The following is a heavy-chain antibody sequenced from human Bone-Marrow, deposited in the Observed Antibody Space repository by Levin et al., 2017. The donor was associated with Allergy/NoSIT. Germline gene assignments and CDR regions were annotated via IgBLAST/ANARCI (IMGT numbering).Heavy chain of an antibody. J-gene: IGHJ4*02. Sequence: GGSLRLSCAASGFTFSSYWMHWVRQAPGKGLVWVSRINSDGSSTSYADSVKGRFTISRDNAKNTLYLQMNSLRAEDTAVYYCASDGYQLRPHYFDYWGQGTLVTVSS. V-gene: IGHV3-74*01. CDR3: ASDGYQLRPHYFDY. CDR1: GFTFSSYW. CDR2: INSDGSST. D-gene: IGHD2-2*01.